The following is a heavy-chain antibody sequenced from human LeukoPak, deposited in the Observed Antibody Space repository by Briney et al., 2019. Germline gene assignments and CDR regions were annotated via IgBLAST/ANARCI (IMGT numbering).Heavy chain of an antibody. CDR3: ARARPDPYYYYYMDV. J-gene: IGHJ6*03. CDR1: GGSISSGSYY. D-gene: IGHD1-14*01. CDR2: IYTSGST. Sequence: PSETLSPTCTVSGGSISSGSYYWSWIRQPAGKGLEWIGRIYTSGSTNYNPSLKSRVTISVDTSKNQFSLKLSSVTAADTAVYYCARARPDPYYYYYMDVWGKGTTVTVSS. V-gene: IGHV4-61*02.